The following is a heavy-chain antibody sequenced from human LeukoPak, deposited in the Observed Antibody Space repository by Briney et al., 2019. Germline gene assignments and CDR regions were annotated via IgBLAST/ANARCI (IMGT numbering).Heavy chain of an antibody. CDR2: ISSSGGST. V-gene: IGHV3-64*01. CDR1: GFTFSSYA. D-gene: IGHD6-13*01. Sequence: PGGSLRLSCAASGFTFSSYATHWVRQAPGKGLEYVSAISSSGGSTYYANSVKGRFTISRDNSKNTLYLQMGSLRAEDMAVYYCAGGTPVSYSSSWYNRADYGMDVWGQGTTVTVSS. CDR3: AGGTPVSYSSSWYNRADYGMDV. J-gene: IGHJ6*02.